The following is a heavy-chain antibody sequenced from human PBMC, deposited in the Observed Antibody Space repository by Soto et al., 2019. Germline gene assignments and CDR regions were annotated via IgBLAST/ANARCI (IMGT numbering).Heavy chain of an antibody. D-gene: IGHD3-3*01. Sequence: QVQLVESGGGVVQPGRSLRLSCAASGFTFSSYAMHWVRQAPGKGLEWVAVISYDGSNKYYADSVKGRFTISRDNSKNTLDLQMNSLRAEDTAVYYCARDMMYYDFWSGYFDYWGQGTLVTVSS. CDR3: ARDMMYYDFWSGYFDY. CDR1: GFTFSSYA. J-gene: IGHJ4*02. V-gene: IGHV3-30-3*01. CDR2: ISYDGSNK.